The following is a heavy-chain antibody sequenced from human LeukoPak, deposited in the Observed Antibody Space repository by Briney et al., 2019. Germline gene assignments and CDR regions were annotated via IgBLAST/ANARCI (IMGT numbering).Heavy chain of an antibody. V-gene: IGHV1-18*01. J-gene: IGHJ4*02. Sequence: ASVKVSCKASGYTFTSYGISWVRQAPGQGLEWMGWISAYNGNTNYAQKLQGRVTMTTDTSTSTAYMELRSLRSDDTAVYYCARHGSIWFGEFRGFDYWGRGTLVTVSS. CDR3: ARHGSIWFGEFRGFDY. D-gene: IGHD3-10*01. CDR2: ISAYNGNT. CDR1: GYTFTSYG.